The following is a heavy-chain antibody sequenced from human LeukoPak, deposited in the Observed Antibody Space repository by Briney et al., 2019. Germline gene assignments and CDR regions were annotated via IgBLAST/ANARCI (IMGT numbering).Heavy chain of an antibody. CDR1: GFSFSSAW. D-gene: IGHD5-24*01. CDR2: IKSKSDGGTT. V-gene: IGHV3-15*01. Sequence: YPGGSLRLSCAASGFSFSSAWMSWVRQAPGKGLEWVGRIKSKSDGGTTDYAAPVKGRFTISRDDSKNTLYLQMNSLKTEDTAVYYCTTEITEMATIMYEDWGQGTLVTVSS. J-gene: IGHJ4*02. CDR3: TTEITEMATIMYED.